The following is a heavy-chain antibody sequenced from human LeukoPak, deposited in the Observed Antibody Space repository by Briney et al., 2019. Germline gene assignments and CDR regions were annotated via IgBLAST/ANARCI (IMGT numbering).Heavy chain of an antibody. Sequence: SETLSLTCTVSGGSIARADYYWSWLRQPPGEGLEWIGYSYYTGSTDYNPSLESRVTISVDTSKNQFSLKVRSVTAADTAVYYCARDHRENYYAHWYLDLWGRGTLVTVSS. CDR3: ARDHRENYYAHWYLDL. CDR1: GGSIARADYY. V-gene: IGHV4-30-4*08. J-gene: IGHJ2*01. D-gene: IGHD1-26*01. CDR2: SYYTGST.